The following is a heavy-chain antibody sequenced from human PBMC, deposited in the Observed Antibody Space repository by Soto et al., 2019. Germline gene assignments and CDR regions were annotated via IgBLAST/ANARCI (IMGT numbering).Heavy chain of an antibody. D-gene: IGHD2-21*02. CDR1: GYTFTNYA. J-gene: IGHJ4*02. CDR3: ARGGHIAVVTASFDY. CDR2: IHPSGGGS. Sequence: GASVKVSCKASGYTFTNYAMHWVRQAPGQGLEWMGIIHPSGGGSTYAQKFLGRVTMTRDTSTSTVFMELSSLRSADTAVYYCARGGHIAVVTASFDYWGQGTLVTVSS. V-gene: IGHV1-46*03.